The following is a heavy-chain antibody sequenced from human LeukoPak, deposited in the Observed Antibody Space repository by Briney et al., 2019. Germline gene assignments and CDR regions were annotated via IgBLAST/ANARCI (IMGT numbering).Heavy chain of an antibody. J-gene: IGHJ4*02. CDR3: ARCGSGNYFDY. D-gene: IGHD3-10*01. CDR1: GYSISSGYY. V-gene: IGHV4-38-2*01. Sequence: SETLSLTCAVSGYSISSGYYWGWIRQPPGKGLEWIGSIYHSGSTYYNSSLKSRVTISVDTSKNQFSLELSSVTAADTAVYFCARCGSGNYFDYWGQGTLVTVSS. CDR2: IYHSGST.